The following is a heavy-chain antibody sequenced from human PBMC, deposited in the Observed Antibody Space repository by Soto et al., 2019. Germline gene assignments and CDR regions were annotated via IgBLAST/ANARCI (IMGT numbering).Heavy chain of an antibody. Sequence: PLDTLSLTSTVSGVSVSDIGCSWGWIRQSPGKGLEWIGTIYSSENTYYNPSLMSRVSISVDTSKNEFSLKLSSVTAADTAVYYCASLNGHGISTNCHGYYGMDVWGQGTTVTVSS. V-gene: IGHV4-39*01. D-gene: IGHD2-2*03. CDR2: IYSSENT. CDR3: ASLNGHGISTNCHGYYGMDV. J-gene: IGHJ6*02. CDR1: GVSVSDIGCS.